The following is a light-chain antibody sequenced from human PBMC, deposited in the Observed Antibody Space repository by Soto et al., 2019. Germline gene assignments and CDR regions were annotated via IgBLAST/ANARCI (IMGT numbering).Light chain of an antibody. CDR2: SNN. CDR1: SSNIGGTNY. J-gene: IGLJ1*01. Sequence: QSVLTQPPSASETPGQRVFISCSGSSSNIGGTNYAYWYQQLPGAAPKLLMHSNNLRPSGVPERISGSKSGTSATLGITGFQTGDEADYYCGSWDSSLSAYVFGTGTKGTVL. CDR3: GSWDSSLSAYV. V-gene: IGLV1-47*02.